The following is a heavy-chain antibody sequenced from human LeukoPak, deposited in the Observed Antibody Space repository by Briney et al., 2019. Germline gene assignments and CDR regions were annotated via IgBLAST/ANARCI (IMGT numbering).Heavy chain of an antibody. D-gene: IGHD3-9*01. V-gene: IGHV4-34*01. Sequence: PSETLSLTCAVYGGSFSGYYWSWIRQPPGKGLEWIGEINHSGSTSYNPSLKSRVTISVDTSKNQFSLKLSSVTAADTAVYYCARRYYDILTGYYGTFDYWGQGTLVTVSS. CDR3: ARRYYDILTGYYGTFDY. CDR2: INHSGST. J-gene: IGHJ4*02. CDR1: GGSFSGYY.